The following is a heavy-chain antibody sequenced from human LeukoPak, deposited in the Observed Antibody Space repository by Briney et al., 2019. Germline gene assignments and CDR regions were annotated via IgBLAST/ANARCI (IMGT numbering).Heavy chain of an antibody. D-gene: IGHD5-24*01. CDR2: ISSSSSYI. Sequence: GGSLRLSCAASGFTFSSYSMNWVRQAPGKGLEWVSSISSSSSYIYYADSVKGRFTISRDNAKNSLYLQMNSLRAEDTAVYYCARDRDGYNRVDYWGQGTLVTVSS. V-gene: IGHV3-21*01. J-gene: IGHJ4*02. CDR1: GFTFSSYS. CDR3: ARDRDGYNRVDY.